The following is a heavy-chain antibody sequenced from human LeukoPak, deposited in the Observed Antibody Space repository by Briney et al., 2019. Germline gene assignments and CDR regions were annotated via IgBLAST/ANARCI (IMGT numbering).Heavy chain of an antibody. D-gene: IGHD2-8*01. V-gene: IGHV1-2*02. CDR1: GYTFTGYY. J-gene: IGHJ4*02. CDR2: INPNSGGT. Sequence: GASVKVSCKASGYTFTGYYMHWVRQAPGQGLEWMGWINPNSGGTNYAQKFQGRVTMTRDTSISTAYMELSRLRSDDTAVYYCARDHSLLMVHAFFDYWGQGTLVTVSS. CDR3: ARDHSLLMVHAFFDY.